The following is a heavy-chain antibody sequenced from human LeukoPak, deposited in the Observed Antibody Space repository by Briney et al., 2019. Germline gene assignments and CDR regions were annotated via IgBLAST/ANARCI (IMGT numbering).Heavy chain of an antibody. D-gene: IGHD3-10*01. CDR1: GFTVSSNY. CDR2: IHSGGST. J-gene: IGHJ4*02. Sequence: GSLRLSCAASGFTVSSNYMSWVRQAPGKGLEWVSVIHSGGSTYYADSVKARFTISRDNSKNTLYLQMNSLRAEDTAVYYCAKDLDAGSYFPALFDYWGQGTLVTVSS. CDR3: AKDLDAGSYFPALFDY. V-gene: IGHV3-66*01.